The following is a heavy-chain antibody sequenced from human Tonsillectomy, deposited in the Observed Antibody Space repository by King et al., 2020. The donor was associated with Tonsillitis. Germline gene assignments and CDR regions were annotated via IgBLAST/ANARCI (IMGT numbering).Heavy chain of an antibody. J-gene: IGHJ4*02. CDR2: INPDSGGA. Sequence: QLVQSGAEVKKPGASVKVSRQASGYSFTDYSMHWVRQAPGQGLEWMGRINPDSGGADYALRFEGRVTMTRDTTIRSAYLELSSLRSDDTAVYFCARDTGGWRTFDFWGQGTLVTVSS. CDR1: GYSFTDYS. V-gene: IGHV1-2*06. D-gene: IGHD6-19*01. CDR3: ARDTGGWRTFDF.